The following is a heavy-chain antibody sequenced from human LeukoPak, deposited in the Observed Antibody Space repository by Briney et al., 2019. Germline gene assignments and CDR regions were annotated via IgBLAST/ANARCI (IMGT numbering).Heavy chain of an antibody. J-gene: IGHJ4*02. Sequence: SQTLSLTCTVSGGSISSGDYYWSWIRQPPGKGLEWIGYIYYNGSTNYNPSLKSRVTISVDTSKNQFSLKLSSVTAADTAVYYCARGPITKGDGDYYFDYWGQGTLVTVSS. CDR1: GGSISSGDYY. D-gene: IGHD4-17*01. CDR3: ARGPITKGDGDYYFDY. CDR2: IYYNGST. V-gene: IGHV4-30-4*01.